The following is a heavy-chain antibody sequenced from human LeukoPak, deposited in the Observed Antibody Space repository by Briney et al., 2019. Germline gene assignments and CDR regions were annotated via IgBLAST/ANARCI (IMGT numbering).Heavy chain of an antibody. CDR3: ARARHSSSWYIFDY. Sequence: SETLSLTCTVSGGSISSYYWSWIRQPPGKGLEWIGYIYYSGSTNYNPSLKSRVTISVDTSKNQFSLKLSSVTAVDTAVYYCARARHSSSWYIFDYWGQGTLVTVSS. V-gene: IGHV4-59*01. D-gene: IGHD6-13*01. CDR2: IYYSGST. CDR1: GGSISSYY. J-gene: IGHJ4*02.